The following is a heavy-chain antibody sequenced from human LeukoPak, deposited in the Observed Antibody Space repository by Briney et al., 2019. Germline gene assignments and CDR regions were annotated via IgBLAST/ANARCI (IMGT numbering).Heavy chain of an antibody. CDR1: GYTFTNYG. Sequence: GASVKVSCKASGYTFTNYGISWVRQAPGQGLEWMGWISAYNGNTNYAQKFQGRVTITADESTSTAYMELSSLRSEDTAVYYCARDEELEYSSSYGMDVWGQGTTVTVSS. CDR3: ARDEELEYSSSYGMDV. D-gene: IGHD6-6*01. CDR2: ISAYNGNT. J-gene: IGHJ6*02. V-gene: IGHV1-18*01.